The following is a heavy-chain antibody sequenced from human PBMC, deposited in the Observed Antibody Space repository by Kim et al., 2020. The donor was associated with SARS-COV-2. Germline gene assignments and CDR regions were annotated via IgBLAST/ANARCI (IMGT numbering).Heavy chain of an antibody. CDR1: GGSISSGGYY. Sequence: SETLSLTCTVSGGSISSGGYYWSWIRQHTGKGLEWIGYIYYSGSTYYNPSLKSRVTISVDTSKNQFSLKLTSVTAADTAVYYCARVRVVVPAARNWFDPWGQGTLVTVSA. J-gene: IGHJ5*02. D-gene: IGHD2-2*01. V-gene: IGHV4-31*03. CDR3: ARVRVVVPAARNWFDP. CDR2: IYYSGST.